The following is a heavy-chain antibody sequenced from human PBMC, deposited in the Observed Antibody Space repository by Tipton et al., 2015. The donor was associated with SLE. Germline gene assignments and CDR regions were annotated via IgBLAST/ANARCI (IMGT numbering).Heavy chain of an antibody. CDR2: IKQDGSEK. CDR1: GFIFSSYW. J-gene: IGHJ6*03. D-gene: IGHD1-26*01. V-gene: IGHV3-7*01. CDR3: ARHAGSGSYSYYYYYMDV. Sequence: SLRLSCAAPGFIFSSYWMSWVRQAPGKGLEWVANIKQDGSEKYYVDSVKGRFTISRDNAKNSLYLQMNSLRAEDTAVYYCARHAGSGSYSYYYYYMDVWGKGTTVTVSS.